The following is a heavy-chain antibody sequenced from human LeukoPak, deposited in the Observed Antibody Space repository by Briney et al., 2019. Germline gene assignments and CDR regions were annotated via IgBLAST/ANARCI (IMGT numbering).Heavy chain of an antibody. V-gene: IGHV4-39*01. D-gene: IGHD6-13*01. J-gene: IGHJ4*02. CDR3: AKQQLVRCFDY. CDR1: GDSIISSTYY. Sequence: SETLSLTCTVSGDSIISSTYYWGWIRQPPGKGLEWIGTIYYSGSTDYNPSLKSRVTISVDTSKNQLSLKLSSVTAADTAVYYCAKQQLVRCFDYWGQGTLVTVSS. CDR2: IYYSGST.